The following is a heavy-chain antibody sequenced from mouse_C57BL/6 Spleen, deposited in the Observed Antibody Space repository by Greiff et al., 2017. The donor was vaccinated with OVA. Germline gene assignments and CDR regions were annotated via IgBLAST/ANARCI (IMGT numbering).Heavy chain of an antibody. CDR2: IHPNSGST. CDR1: GYTFTSYW. CDR3: AREGFTTVVAGERDYFDY. D-gene: IGHD1-1*01. Sequence: VQLQQPGAELVKPGASVKLSCKASGYTFTSYWMHWVKQRPGQGLEWIGMIHPNSGSTNYNEKFKSKATLTVDKSSSTAYMQLSSLTSEDSAVYYCAREGFTTVVAGERDYFDYWGQGTTLTVSS. J-gene: IGHJ2*01. V-gene: IGHV1-64*01.